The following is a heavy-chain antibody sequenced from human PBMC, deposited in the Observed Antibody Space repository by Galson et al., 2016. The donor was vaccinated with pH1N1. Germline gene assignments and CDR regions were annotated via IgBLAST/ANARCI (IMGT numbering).Heavy chain of an antibody. J-gene: IGHJ4*02. CDR3: ARAIGVAESY. D-gene: IGHD6-13*01. CDR1: GYSFSNYW. CDR2: IYPGDSDT. V-gene: IGHV5-51*03. Sequence: QSGAEVKQPGESLKISCKGSGYSFSNYWIAWVRQMPGKGLEWMGIIYPGDSDTKYSPSFQGQVTISADKSITTAYLQLNSLRAEDTAVYYCARAIGVAESYWGQGTLVTVSS.